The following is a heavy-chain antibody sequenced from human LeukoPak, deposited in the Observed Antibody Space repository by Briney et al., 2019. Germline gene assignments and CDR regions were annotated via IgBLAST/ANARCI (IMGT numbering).Heavy chain of an antibody. V-gene: IGHV4-4*07. J-gene: IGHJ4*02. CDR1: GGSIHIYY. CDR3: ATLSGDYSFDF. D-gene: IGHD1-26*01. Sequence: SETLSLTCTVSGGSIHIYYSGCIRHTAEGGLEWIGSIHTSGTTNSNPPLKSHVTMSVDTSKNQFSLSLSSVTAADTAVYYCATLSGDYSFDFWGEGTLVTVSS. CDR2: IHTSGTT.